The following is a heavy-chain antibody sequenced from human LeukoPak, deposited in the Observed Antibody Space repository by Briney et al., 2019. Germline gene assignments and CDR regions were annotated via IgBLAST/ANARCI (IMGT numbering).Heavy chain of an antibody. CDR2: ISGSGGST. V-gene: IGHV3-23*01. Sequence: GGSLRLSCAASEFTFSSYAMTWVRQAPGKGLEWVSGISGSGGSTFYADSVRGRFTISRDNSKNTLYLEMNSLRGEDTAIYYCAKGTYCGGDRYYFDYWGQGTLVTVSS. CDR1: EFTFSSYA. J-gene: IGHJ4*02. D-gene: IGHD2-21*01. CDR3: AKGTYCGGDRYYFDY.